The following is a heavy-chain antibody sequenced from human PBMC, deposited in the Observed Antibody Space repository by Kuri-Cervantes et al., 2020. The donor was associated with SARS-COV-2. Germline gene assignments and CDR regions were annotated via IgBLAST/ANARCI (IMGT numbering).Heavy chain of an antibody. CDR1: GFTFSNAW. V-gene: IGHV3-15*01. Sequence: GGSLRLSCAASGFTFSNAWMSWVRQAPGKGLEWVGRIKSKTDGGTTDYAAPVKGRFTISRDDSKSIAYLQMNSLKTEDTAVYYCTGPTYSSSWYSSDWGKYWGQGTLVTVSS. D-gene: IGHD6-13*01. CDR2: IKSKTDGGTT. J-gene: IGHJ4*02. CDR3: TGPTYSSSWYSSDWGKY.